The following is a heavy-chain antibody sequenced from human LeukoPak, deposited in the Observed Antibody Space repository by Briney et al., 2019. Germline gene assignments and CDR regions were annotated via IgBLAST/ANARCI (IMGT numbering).Heavy chain of an antibody. J-gene: IGHJ4*02. CDR1: GGSIRGDIYY. Sequence: SQTLSLTCTVSGGSIRGDIYYWSWIRQPPGKGLEWIGYNYYSGSTYYNPSLKSRVTISVDTSMNQFSLKLSSVTAADTAVYYCARADYYDSSGRFDCWGQGTLVTVSS. V-gene: IGHV4-30-4*08. CDR3: ARADYYDSSGRFDC. D-gene: IGHD3-22*01. CDR2: NYYSGST.